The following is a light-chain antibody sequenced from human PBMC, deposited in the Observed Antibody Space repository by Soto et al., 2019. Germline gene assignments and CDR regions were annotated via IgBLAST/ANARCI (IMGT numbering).Light chain of an antibody. CDR1: QAISTW. CDR2: AAS. CDR3: QQTNSFPRT. V-gene: IGKV1D-12*01. Sequence: DIQMTQSPSSVSASVGDRVTITCRASQAISTWLAWYQQKPGKAPKLLIYAASNLQTGVPSRFSGSGSGTDFTLTICSLQPEYYYCQQTNSFPRTFGQGTKVEIK. J-gene: IGKJ1*01.